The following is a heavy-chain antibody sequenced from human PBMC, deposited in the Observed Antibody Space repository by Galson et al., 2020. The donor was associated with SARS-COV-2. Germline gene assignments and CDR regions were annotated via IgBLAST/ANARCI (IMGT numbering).Heavy chain of an antibody. V-gene: IGHV1-2*02. Sequence: GASVKVSCKASGYTFIGYCIHWVRQTPGQGLEWMGWLNPHSGGTNFAQKFQGRVTMTRDTSISTAYMELSRLTSDDTAMYYCARDRAPVTTGDNWYLDLWGRGTLVTVSS. J-gene: IGHJ2*01. D-gene: IGHD4-17*01. CDR2: LNPHSGGT. CDR3: ARDRAPVTTGDNWYLDL. CDR1: GYTFIGYC.